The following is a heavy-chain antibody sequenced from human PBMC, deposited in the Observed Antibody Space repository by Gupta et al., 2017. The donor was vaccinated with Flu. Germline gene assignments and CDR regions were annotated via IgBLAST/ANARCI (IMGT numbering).Heavy chain of an antibody. D-gene: IGHD2-2*01. Sequence: EVQLVESGGGLVQPGGSLRLSCAASGFTFSSYWMSWVRQAPGKGLEWVANIKQDGSEKYYVDSVKGRFTISRDNAKNSLYLQMNSLRAEDTAVYYCARGGYCSSTSCSLRGNWFDPWGQGTLVTVSS. CDR1: GFTFSSYW. V-gene: IGHV3-7*01. CDR2: IKQDGSEK. CDR3: ARGGYCSSTSCSLRGNWFDP. J-gene: IGHJ5*02.